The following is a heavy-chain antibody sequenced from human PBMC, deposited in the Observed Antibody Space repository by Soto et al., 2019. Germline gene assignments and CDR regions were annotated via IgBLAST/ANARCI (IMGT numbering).Heavy chain of an antibody. Sequence: PSETLSLTCNVSYGSISNYYWTWARQTPGKGLEWIAFAHSSGTTSSKASLKSRVTMSVDTSKNQFSLKLSSVTAADTAVYYCARDRELTGTTLVRWFDPWGQGTLVTVSS. J-gene: IGHJ5*02. CDR2: AHSSGTT. V-gene: IGHV4-4*07. CDR3: ARDRELTGTTLVRWFDP. CDR1: YGSISNYY. D-gene: IGHD1-7*01.